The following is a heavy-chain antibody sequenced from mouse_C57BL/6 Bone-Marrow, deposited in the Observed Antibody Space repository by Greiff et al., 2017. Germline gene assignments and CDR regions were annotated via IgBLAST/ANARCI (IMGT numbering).Heavy chain of an antibody. V-gene: IGHV1-50*01. D-gene: IGHD1-1*01. CDR2: IDPSDSYT. CDR1: GYTFTSYW. J-gene: IGHJ1*03. Sequence: VQLQQPGAELVKPGASVKLSCKASGYTFTSYWMQWVKQRPGQGLEWIGEIDPSDSYTNYNQKFKGKATLTVDTSSSTAYRQLSSLTSEDSAVYYCARERDYYGSSPYWYFDVWGTGTTVTVSS. CDR3: ARERDYYGSSPYWYFDV.